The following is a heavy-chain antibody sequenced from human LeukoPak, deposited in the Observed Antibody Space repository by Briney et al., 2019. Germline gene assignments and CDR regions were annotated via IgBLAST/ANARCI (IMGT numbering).Heavy chain of an antibody. CDR3: ARDPYSSSWFLNDY. CDR2: INPNSGGT. D-gene: IGHD6-13*01. Sequence: ASMKVSCKASGYTFTGYYMHWVRQAPGQGLEWMGWINPNSGGTNYAQKFQGRVTMTRDTSISTAYMELSRLRSDDTAVYYCARDPYSSSWFLNDYWGQGTLVTVSS. CDR1: GYTFTGYY. J-gene: IGHJ4*02. V-gene: IGHV1-2*02.